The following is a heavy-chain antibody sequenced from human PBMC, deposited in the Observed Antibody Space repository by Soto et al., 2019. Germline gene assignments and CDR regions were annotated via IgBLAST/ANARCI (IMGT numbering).Heavy chain of an antibody. D-gene: IGHD3-10*01. CDR1: GFTFSSYG. CDR3: ARDPLVRGVIDY. Sequence: GGSLRLSCAASGFTFSSYGMHWVRQAPGKGLEWVAVIWYDGSNKYYADSVKGRFTISRDNSKNTLYLQMNSLRAEDTAEYYCARDPLVRGVIDYWGQGTLVTVSS. V-gene: IGHV3-33*01. CDR2: IWYDGSNK. J-gene: IGHJ4*02.